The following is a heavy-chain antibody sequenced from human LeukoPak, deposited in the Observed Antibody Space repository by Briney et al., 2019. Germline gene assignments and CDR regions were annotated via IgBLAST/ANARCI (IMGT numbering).Heavy chain of an antibody. CDR3: ARVRGYCSGGSCAYYFDH. D-gene: IGHD2-15*01. CDR2: IYTSGST. CDR1: GGSISSYY. V-gene: IGHV4-4*07. J-gene: IGHJ4*02. Sequence: SETLSLTCPVSGGSISSYYWSWIRQPARKGLEWVGRIYTSGSTNYNPSLKSRVTMSVDTSKNQFSLKLSSVTAADTAVYYCARVRGYCSGGSCAYYFDHWGQGTLVTVSS.